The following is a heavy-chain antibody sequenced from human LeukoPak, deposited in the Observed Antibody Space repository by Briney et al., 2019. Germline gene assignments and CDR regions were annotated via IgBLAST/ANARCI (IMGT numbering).Heavy chain of an antibody. CDR3: AKEGGVMDYYDSSGYYHHKIMYYFDY. CDR2: ISGSGGST. Sequence: GGSLRLSCAASGFTFSSYAMSWVRQAPGKGLEWVSAISGSGGSTYYADSVKGRFTISRDNSKNSLYLQMNSLRAEDTAVYYCAKEGGVMDYYDSSGYYHHKIMYYFDYWGQGTLVTVSS. CDR1: GFTFSSYA. J-gene: IGHJ4*02. D-gene: IGHD3-22*01. V-gene: IGHV3-23*01.